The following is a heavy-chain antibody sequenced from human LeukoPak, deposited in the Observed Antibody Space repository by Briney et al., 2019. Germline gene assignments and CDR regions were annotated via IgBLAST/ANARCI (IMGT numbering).Heavy chain of an antibody. V-gene: IGHV3-48*01. J-gene: IGHJ4*02. CDR2: ISSSSSTI. Sequence: PGGSLRLSCAASGFTFSSYSMNRVRQAPGKGLEWVSYISSSSSTIYYADSVKGRFTISRDNAKNSLYLQMNSLRAEDTAVYYCARDADYYDSSGYYDYWGQGTLVTVSS. CDR3: ARDADYYDSSGYYDY. D-gene: IGHD3-22*01. CDR1: GFTFSSYS.